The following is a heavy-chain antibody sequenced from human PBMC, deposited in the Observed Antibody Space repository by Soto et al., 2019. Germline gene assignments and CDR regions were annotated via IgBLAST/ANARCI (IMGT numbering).Heavy chain of an antibody. CDR3: ARGLRDYGDMYHCDH. Sequence: QVQLQESGPGQVKASQTLSLTCTVSGGSISSSDYYWSWIRQPPGKGLEWMGYSYYTGSTYYNPSLRSRLTMSIDTSKNRFSLRLSSMAAADTAVYYCARGLRDYGDMYHCDHWGQGTLVTVSS. V-gene: IGHV4-30-4*01. J-gene: IGHJ5*02. CDR2: SYYTGST. CDR1: GGSISSSDYY. D-gene: IGHD4-17*01.